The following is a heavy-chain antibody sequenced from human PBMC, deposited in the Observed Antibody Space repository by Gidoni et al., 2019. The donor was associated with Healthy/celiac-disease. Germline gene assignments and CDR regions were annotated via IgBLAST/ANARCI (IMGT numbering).Heavy chain of an antibody. CDR2: IYYRGST. CDR3: ARLQNMFWSGLVSGWFDP. Sequence: QLQLQESRPGLVKPSETLSLTCTVSVASISRSSYYWGWIRQPPGKGLEWIGGIYYRGSTYYNPSLKSRVTISVDTSKNQFSLKLSSVTAADTAVYYCARLQNMFWSGLVSGWFDPWGQGTLVTVSS. J-gene: IGHJ5*02. V-gene: IGHV4-39*01. CDR1: VASISRSSYY. D-gene: IGHD3-3*01.